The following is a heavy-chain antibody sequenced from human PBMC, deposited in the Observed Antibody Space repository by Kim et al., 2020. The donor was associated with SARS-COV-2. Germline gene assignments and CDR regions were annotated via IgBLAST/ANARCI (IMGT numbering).Heavy chain of an antibody. CDR1: GGTFSSYA. J-gene: IGHJ5*02. D-gene: IGHD2-2*02. Sequence: SVKVSCKASGGTFSSYAISWVRRAPGQGLEWMGRIIPILGIANYAQKFQGRVTITADKSTSTAYMELSSLRSEDTAVYYCARVVGFNCSSTSCYTHTHNWFDPWGQGTLVTVSS. CDR2: IIPILGIA. V-gene: IGHV1-69*04. CDR3: ARVVGFNCSSTSCYTHTHNWFDP.